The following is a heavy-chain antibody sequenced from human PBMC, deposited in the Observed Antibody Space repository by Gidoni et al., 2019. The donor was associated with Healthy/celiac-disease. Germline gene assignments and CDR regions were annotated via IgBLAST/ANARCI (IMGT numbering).Heavy chain of an antibody. J-gene: IGHJ6*02. CDR3: AADRGEAGYYYGMDV. D-gene: IGHD3-10*01. Sequence: QMQLVQSGPEVKKPGTSVKVSCKASGFTFTSSAVQWVRQARGQRLEWIGWIVVGSGNTNYAQKFQERVTITRDMSTSTAYMELSSLRSEDTAVYYCAADRGEAGYYYGMDVWGQGTTVTVSS. CDR1: GFTFTSSA. V-gene: IGHV1-58*01. CDR2: IVVGSGNT.